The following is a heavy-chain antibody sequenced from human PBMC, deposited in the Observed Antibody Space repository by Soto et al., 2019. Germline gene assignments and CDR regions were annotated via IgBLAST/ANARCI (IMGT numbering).Heavy chain of an antibody. J-gene: IGHJ4*02. CDR1: GGSISSGDYY. Sequence: KPSETLSLTCTVSGGSISSGDYYWSWIRQPPGKGLEWIGYIYYSGSTYYNPSLKSRVTISVDTSKNQFSLKLSSVTAADTAVYYCARGITGTALFDYWGQGTLVTVSS. D-gene: IGHD1-7*01. V-gene: IGHV4-30-4*01. CDR2: IYYSGST. CDR3: ARGITGTALFDY.